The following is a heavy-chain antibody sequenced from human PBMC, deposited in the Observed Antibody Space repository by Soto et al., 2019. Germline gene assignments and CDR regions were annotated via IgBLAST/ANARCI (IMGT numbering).Heavy chain of an antibody. Sequence: GGSPRLSCAPPGFTFNSYSINWVRQVPVKGLEWVSYISSSSSTIYYADSVKGRFTISRDNAKNSLYLQMNSLRAEDTAVYYCARDSGWEANWFDPWGQGTLVTVSS. D-gene: IGHD6-19*01. V-gene: IGHV3-48*01. J-gene: IGHJ5*02. CDR2: ISSSSSTI. CDR3: ARDSGWEANWFDP. CDR1: GFTFNSYS.